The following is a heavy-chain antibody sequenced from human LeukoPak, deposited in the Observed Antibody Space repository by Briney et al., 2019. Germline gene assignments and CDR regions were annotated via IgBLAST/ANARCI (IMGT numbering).Heavy chain of an antibody. V-gene: IGHV1-2*02. CDR3: ARVDYGDYKWYYSYYMDV. D-gene: IGHD4-17*01. CDR2: INPNSGGT. Sequence: GASVKVSCKTSGYTFTDYHMHWVRQAPGQGLEWMGWINPNSGGTNYAQKFQGRVTMTRDTSISTAYMELSRLRSDDTAVYYCARVDYGDYKWYYSYYMDVWGKGTTVTVSS. CDR1: GYTFTDYH. J-gene: IGHJ6*03.